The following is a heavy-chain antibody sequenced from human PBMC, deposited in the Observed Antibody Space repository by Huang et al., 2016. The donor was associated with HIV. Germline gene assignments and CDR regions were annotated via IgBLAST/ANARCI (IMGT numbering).Heavy chain of an antibody. CDR3: SRGQRFAAGKGSIVDL. CDR1: GASLSGYY. J-gene: IGHJ5*02. Sequence: QVQVEQWGAGLLRPSETLSLTCALHGASLSGYYWNWIRQSPGKGREWIGDVNPSGGTQYSPSCKSLVTFPLMPSRNQFALMMPSMTATDTAVYYCSRGQRFAAGKGSIVDLWGQGGDVTVSA. D-gene: IGHD2-2*01. CDR2: VNPSGGT. V-gene: IGHV4-34*02.